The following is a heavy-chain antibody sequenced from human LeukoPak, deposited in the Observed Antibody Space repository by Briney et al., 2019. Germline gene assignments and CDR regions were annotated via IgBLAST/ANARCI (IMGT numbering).Heavy chain of an antibody. Sequence: ATVKVSCKASGYTFTSYGTSWVREAPGQGLEWMVWITAYNGNTNYAQKLQGRVTMTTDRCTSTAYMELRSLRSDDTAVYYCARDPDYYDSGVSYFDYWGQGTLVTVSS. J-gene: IGHJ4*02. D-gene: IGHD3-22*01. CDR2: ITAYNGNT. CDR3: ARDPDYYDSGVSYFDY. CDR1: GYTFTSYG. V-gene: IGHV1-18*01.